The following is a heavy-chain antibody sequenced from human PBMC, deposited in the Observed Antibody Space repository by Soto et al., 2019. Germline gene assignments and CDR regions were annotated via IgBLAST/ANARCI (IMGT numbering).Heavy chain of an antibody. CDR2: ISSSSSTI. J-gene: IGHJ6*03. CDR1: GFTFSSYS. V-gene: IGHV3-48*01. Sequence: EVQLVESGGGLVQPGGSLRLSCAASGFTFSSYSMNWVRQAPGKGLEWVSYISSSSSTIYYADSVKGRFTISRDNANNSLYLQMNSLRAEDTAVYYCARGSDIVLMVYAPDYMDVWGKGTTVTVSS. D-gene: IGHD2-8*01. CDR3: ARGSDIVLMVYAPDYMDV.